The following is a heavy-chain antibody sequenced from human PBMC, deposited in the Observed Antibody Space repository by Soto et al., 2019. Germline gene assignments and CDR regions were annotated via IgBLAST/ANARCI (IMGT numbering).Heavy chain of an antibody. CDR1: GFSLSTSGVG. CDR3: AHKGPEDWPLDY. Sequence: QITLKESGPTLVRPTQTLTLTCAFSGFSLSTSGVGVGWIRQPPGKALEWLAVIYWDDSKHYSPSLRSRLTITKATSKNQVVLTMTNMDPMDTGTYYCAHKGPEDWPLDYWAREPWSPSPQ. V-gene: IGHV2-5*02. CDR2: IYWDDSK. J-gene: IGHJ4*02. D-gene: IGHD3-9*01.